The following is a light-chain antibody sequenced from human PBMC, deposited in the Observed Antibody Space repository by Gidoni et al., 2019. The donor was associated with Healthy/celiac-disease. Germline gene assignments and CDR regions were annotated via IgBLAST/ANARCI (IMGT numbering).Light chain of an antibody. V-gene: IGKV1-39*01. J-gene: IGKJ2*03. CDR3: QQSYSTPSG. Sequence: DIQMTQSPSSLSASVGDRVTITCRASQSISSYLNWYQQKPGKAPKLLIYAASSLQSGVPSRFSGSGSVTDFTLTISSLQPEDFATYYCQQSYSTPSGFGQGTKLEIK. CDR2: AAS. CDR1: QSISSY.